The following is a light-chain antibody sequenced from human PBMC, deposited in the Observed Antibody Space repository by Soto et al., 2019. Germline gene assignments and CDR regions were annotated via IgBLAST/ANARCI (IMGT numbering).Light chain of an antibody. V-gene: IGLV6-57*04. CDR2: EDN. Sequence: NFMLTQPHSVSESPGKTVTISCTRSSGSIASNYVQWYQQRPGSVPTTVIYEDNQRPSGVPDRFSGSIDSSSNSASLTISGLKTEDEADYYCQSYDSRNHVVFGGGTQLTVL. J-gene: IGLJ7*01. CDR1: SGSIASNY. CDR3: QSYDSRNHVV.